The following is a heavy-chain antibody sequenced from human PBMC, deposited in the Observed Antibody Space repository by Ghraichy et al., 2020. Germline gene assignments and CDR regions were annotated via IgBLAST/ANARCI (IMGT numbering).Heavy chain of an antibody. CDR3: ARDLSAYSSWYGLDV. CDR2: IKQDGSEK. CDR1: EFNFSTYW. J-gene: IGHJ6*02. D-gene: IGHD6-6*01. V-gene: IGHV3-7*01. Sequence: GGSLRLSCVASEFNFSTYWMTWVRQAPGKGLEWVANIKQDGSEKYYVGSVKGRFTTSRDNAKNSLFLQMNSLRAEDTAVYYCARDLSAYSSWYGLDVWGQGTTVNVSS.